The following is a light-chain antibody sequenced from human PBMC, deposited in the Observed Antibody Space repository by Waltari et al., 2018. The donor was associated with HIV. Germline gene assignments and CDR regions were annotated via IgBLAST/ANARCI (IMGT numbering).Light chain of an antibody. CDR2: QDA. CDR3: QAWDSNTVV. CDR1: KLGAKY. J-gene: IGLJ2*01. Sequence: SYELTQPPSVSVSPGPTASISCSGDKLGAKYASWYQQRPGQSPIVVIHQDAKRPSGIPERFSGANSGNTATLTVSGTQAMDEADYYCQAWDSNTVVFGGGTRLTVL. V-gene: IGLV3-1*01.